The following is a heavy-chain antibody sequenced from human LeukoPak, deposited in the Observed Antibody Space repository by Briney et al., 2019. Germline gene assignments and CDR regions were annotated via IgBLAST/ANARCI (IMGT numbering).Heavy chain of an antibody. CDR1: GGSISSSNW. J-gene: IGHJ6*03. V-gene: IGHV4-4*02. CDR2: IYHSGST. Sequence: PSETLSLTCAVSGGSISSSNWWSWVRQPPGKGPEWIGEIYHSGSTNYNPSLKSRVTISVDKSKNQFSLELSSVTAADTAVYYCARDLAGTTFRYYYMDVWGKGTTVTVSS. CDR3: ARDLAGTTFRYYYMDV. D-gene: IGHD1-1*01.